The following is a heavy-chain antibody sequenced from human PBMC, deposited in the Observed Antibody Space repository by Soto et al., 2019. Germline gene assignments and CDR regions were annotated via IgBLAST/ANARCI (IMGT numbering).Heavy chain of an antibody. D-gene: IGHD3-9*01. CDR3: AREPKPCLTGYYDL. CDR2: ISSTGSKT. Sequence: EARLLESGGGLVQPGGSLRLSCVVSGFSMTNHALTWVRQAPGKGLEWVSSISSTGSKTYYADSIKGRFTISRDNSKNTVFLQMNSLRPDDMAFYFCAREPKPCLTGYYDLWGQGTLVTVSS. CDR1: GFSMTNHA. J-gene: IGHJ4*02. V-gene: IGHV3-23*01.